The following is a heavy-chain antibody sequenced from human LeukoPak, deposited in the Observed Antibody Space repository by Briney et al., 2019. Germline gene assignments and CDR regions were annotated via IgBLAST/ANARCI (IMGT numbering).Heavy chain of an antibody. Sequence: ASVKVSCKASGYTFTGYYMHWVRQAPGQGLEWMGWINPNSGGTNYAQKFQGRVTMTRDTSISTAYMELSRLRFDDTAVYYCASYYYDSSGYYYKDYWGQGTLVTVSS. CDR3: ASYYYDSSGYYYKDY. D-gene: IGHD3-22*01. CDR1: GYTFTGYY. CDR2: INPNSGGT. V-gene: IGHV1-2*02. J-gene: IGHJ4*02.